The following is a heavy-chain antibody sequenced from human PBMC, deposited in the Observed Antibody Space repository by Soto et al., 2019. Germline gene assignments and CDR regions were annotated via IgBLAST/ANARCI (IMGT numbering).Heavy chain of an antibody. D-gene: IGHD3-22*01. J-gene: IGHJ4*02. V-gene: IGHV4-59*08. CDR1: GGSISSYY. CDR2: IYYSGST. Sequence: PSETLSLTCTVSGGSISSYYWSWIRQPPGKGLEWIGYIYYSGSTYYNPSLKSRVTISVDTSKNQFSLKLSSVTAADTAVYYCARVRYDSSGYYGSSYYFDYWGQGTLVTVSS. CDR3: ARVRYDSSGYYGSSYYFDY.